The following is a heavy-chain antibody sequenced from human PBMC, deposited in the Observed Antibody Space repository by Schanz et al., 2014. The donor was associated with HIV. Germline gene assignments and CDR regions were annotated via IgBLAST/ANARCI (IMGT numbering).Heavy chain of an antibody. D-gene: IGHD3-22*01. J-gene: IGHJ4*02. V-gene: IGHV3-23*01. Sequence: DVQLLDSGGGLVQPGGSLRLSCIASGFTFNNYAMTWVRQAPGKGLEWVSSISESGSRSYYADSVNGRFTISRDNSKNTLYLQMTTLRTEDTAVYYCAKPEYDSRGNSQSHFDYWGQGTLVTVSS. CDR2: ISESGSRS. CDR1: GFTFNNYA. CDR3: AKPEYDSRGNSQSHFDY.